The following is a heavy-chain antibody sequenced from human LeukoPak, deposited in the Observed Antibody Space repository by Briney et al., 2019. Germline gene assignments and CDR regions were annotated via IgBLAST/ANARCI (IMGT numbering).Heavy chain of an antibody. D-gene: IGHD4-17*01. CDR1: GGSISSGGYS. CDR3: ARDRSYGDAQRTYYYYYGMDV. V-gene: IGHV4-61*08. CDR2: IYYSGST. Sequence: SETLSLNCAVSGGSISSGGYSWSWIRQPPGKGLEWIGYIYYSGSTNYNPSLKSRVTISVDTSKNQFSLKLSSVTAADTAVYYCARDRSYGDAQRTYYYYYGMDVWGQGTTVTVSS. J-gene: IGHJ6*02.